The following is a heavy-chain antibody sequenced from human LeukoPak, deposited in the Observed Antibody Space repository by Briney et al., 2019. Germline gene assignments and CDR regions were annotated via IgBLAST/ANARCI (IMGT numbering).Heavy chain of an antibody. D-gene: IGHD6-6*01. CDR3: ARGSNWLDP. J-gene: IGHJ5*02. Sequence: SETLSLICNVPGDSINNYYWSWVRQPPGKGLEWVGYIYYSGSTNYNPTLKSRVTISKDPSKKQVALKLTSVTAADTAVYYCARGSNWLDPWGQGTLVTVSS. V-gene: IGHV4-59*01. CDR1: GDSINNYY. CDR2: IYYSGST.